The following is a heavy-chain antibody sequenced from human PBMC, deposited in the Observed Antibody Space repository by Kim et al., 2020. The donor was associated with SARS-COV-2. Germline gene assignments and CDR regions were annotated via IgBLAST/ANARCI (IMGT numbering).Heavy chain of an antibody. CDR1: GYTFTSYD. Sequence: ASVKVSCKASGYTFTSYDINWVRQATGQGLEWMGWMNPNSGNTGYAQKFQGRVTMTRNTSISTAYMELSSLRSEDTAVYYCARPGTRYGLVDPWGQGTLVTGSS. J-gene: IGHJ5*02. D-gene: IGHD4-17*01. V-gene: IGHV1-8*01. CDR2: MNPNSGNT. CDR3: ARPGTRYGLVDP.